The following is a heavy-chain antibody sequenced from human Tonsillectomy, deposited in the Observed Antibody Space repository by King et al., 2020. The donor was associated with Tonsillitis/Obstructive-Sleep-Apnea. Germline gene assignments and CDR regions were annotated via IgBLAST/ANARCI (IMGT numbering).Heavy chain of an antibody. V-gene: IGHV1-24*01. D-gene: IGHD2-2*01. CDR1: GYTLTELS. CDR2: FDPEDGET. J-gene: IGHJ5*02. Sequence: QLVQSGAEVKKPGASVKVSCKVSGYTLTELSMHWVRQAPGKGLEWMGGFDPEDGETIYAQKFQGRVTMTEDTSTDTAYMDLSSLRAEDTAVYYCATDPRGCGSTSCSDPWGQGTLVTVSS. CDR3: ATDPRGCGSTSCSDP.